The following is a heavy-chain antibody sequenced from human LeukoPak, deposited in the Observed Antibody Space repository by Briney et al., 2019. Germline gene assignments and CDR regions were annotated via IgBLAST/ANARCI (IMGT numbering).Heavy chain of an antibody. V-gene: IGHV4-34*01. CDR3: AKSLYGSGSYYNWFDR. D-gene: IGHD3-10*01. Sequence: PSETLSLTCVVYGGSFSGYHWSWLRQSPGQGLAWIGEINHRGSTNYNPSLKRRVTMSLDTSKNQFSLKLSSVTAADTAVYYCAKSLYGSGSYYNWFDRWRQGTLVTVSS. CDR1: GGSFSGYH. J-gene: IGHJ5*02. CDR2: INHRGST.